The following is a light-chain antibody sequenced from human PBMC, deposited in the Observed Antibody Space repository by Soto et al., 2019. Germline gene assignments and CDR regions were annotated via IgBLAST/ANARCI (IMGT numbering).Light chain of an antibody. CDR2: MAS. CDR3: MQALRPHFT. Sequence: EIVMTQSPFSLPVTPGEPASISCWSSQSLLNSKRYNYLDWYLQKPGQSPQLLIYMASTRASGVPDRFCCSGSGKDCTLKISRVEAEDVGVYYFMQALRPHFTFGQGTRLEIK. J-gene: IGKJ5*01. CDR1: QSLLNSKRYNY. V-gene: IGKV2-28*01.